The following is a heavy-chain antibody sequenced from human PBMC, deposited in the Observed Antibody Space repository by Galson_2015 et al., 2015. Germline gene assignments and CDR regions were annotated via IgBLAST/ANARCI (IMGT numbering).Heavy chain of an antibody. CDR1: GFTFSSYA. CDR3: AKDYESIAVAGYWFDP. V-gene: IGHV3-23*01. D-gene: IGHD6-19*01. CDR2: ISGSGGST. J-gene: IGHJ5*02. Sequence: SLRLSCAASGFTFSSYAMSWVRQAPGKGLEWVSAISGSGGSTYYADSVKGRVTISRDNSKNTLYLQMNSLRAEDTAVYYCAKDYESIAVAGYWFDPWGQGTLVTVSS.